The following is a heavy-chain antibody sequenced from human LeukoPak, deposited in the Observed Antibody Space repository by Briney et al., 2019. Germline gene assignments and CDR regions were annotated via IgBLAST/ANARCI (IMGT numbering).Heavy chain of an antibody. Sequence: SETLSLTCTVSSGSISSYYWSWIRQPPGKGLEWIGYIYTSGSTNYNPSLKSRVTISVDTSKNQFSLKLSSVTAADTAVYYCARHSPQYSSSLGLGYWGQGTLVTVSS. CDR3: ARHSPQYSSSLGLGY. V-gene: IGHV4-4*09. CDR2: IYTSGST. D-gene: IGHD6-6*01. J-gene: IGHJ4*02. CDR1: SGSISSYY.